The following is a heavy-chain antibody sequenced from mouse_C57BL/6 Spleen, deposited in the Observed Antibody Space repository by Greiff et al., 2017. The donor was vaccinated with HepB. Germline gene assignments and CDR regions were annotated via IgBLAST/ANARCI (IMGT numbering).Heavy chain of an antibody. D-gene: IGHD2-1*01. V-gene: IGHV3-6*01. CDR1: GYSITSGYY. CDR2: ISYDGSN. CDR3: ARGGLYGNSPWFAY. Sequence: DVQLQESGPGLVKPSQSLSLTCSVTGYSITSGYYWNWIRQFPGNKLEWMGYISYDGSNNYNPSLKNRISITRDTSKNQFFLKLNAVTTEDTATYYCARGGLYGNSPWFAYWGQGTLVTVSA. J-gene: IGHJ3*01.